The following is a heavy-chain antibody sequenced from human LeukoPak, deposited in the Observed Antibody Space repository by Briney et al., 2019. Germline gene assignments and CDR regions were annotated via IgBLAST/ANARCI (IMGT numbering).Heavy chain of an antibody. D-gene: IGHD3-22*01. Sequence: SQTLSLTCTVSGGSISSGAYYWSWIRQHPGKGLECIGYIYYIGTTYYNPSLKSRVSISEDTSKNQFSLKLSSVTAADTAVYYCARDTGMGYYDSSGYYSDAFDIWGQGTMVTVSS. CDR2: IYYIGTT. J-gene: IGHJ3*02. CDR1: GGSISSGAYY. CDR3: ARDTGMGYYDSSGYYSDAFDI. V-gene: IGHV4-31*03.